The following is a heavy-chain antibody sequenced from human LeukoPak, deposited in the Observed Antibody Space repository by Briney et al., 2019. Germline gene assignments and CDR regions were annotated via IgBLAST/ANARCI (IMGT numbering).Heavy chain of an antibody. Sequence: SVKVSCKTSGGTFSSHVISWVRQAPGQGLEWMGGIIPIFGTANYAQKLQGRVTITADKSTNKVYMELSSLRSDDTAIYFCARVNGYCSSISCFLDYWGQGTLVTVSS. CDR1: GGTFSSHV. V-gene: IGHV1-69*06. D-gene: IGHD2-2*01. J-gene: IGHJ4*02. CDR3: ARVNGYCSSISCFLDY. CDR2: IIPIFGTA.